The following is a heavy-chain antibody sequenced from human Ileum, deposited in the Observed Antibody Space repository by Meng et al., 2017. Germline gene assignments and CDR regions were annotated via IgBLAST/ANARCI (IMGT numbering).Heavy chain of an antibody. Sequence: VQLVECGGGVGQPGRSLGVSCAASGFTFSSHAMHWVRQAPGKGLEWVALISFDGNYKDYPDSVKGRFTISRDNSKNTLYLQMSSLRVEDTAVYYCVGEVGPRDFDNWGQGILVTVSS. J-gene: IGHJ4*02. V-gene: IGHV3-30*15. CDR1: GFTFSSHA. D-gene: IGHD1-26*01. CDR3: VGEVGPRDFDN. CDR2: ISFDGNYK.